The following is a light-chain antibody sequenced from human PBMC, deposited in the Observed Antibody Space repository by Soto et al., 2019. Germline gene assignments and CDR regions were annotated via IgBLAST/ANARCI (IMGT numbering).Light chain of an antibody. V-gene: IGLV1-40*01. CDR1: SSNIGAGYD. Sequence: QSVLTQPPSVSGAPGQRVTISCTGSSSNIGAGYDVHWYQQLPGTAPKLLLYGNSNRPSGVPDRFSGSKSGTSASLAITGLQAEDEADYYCQSSDSSLRGVVFGGGAQLPVL. CDR2: GNS. CDR3: QSSDSSLRGVV. J-gene: IGLJ2*01.